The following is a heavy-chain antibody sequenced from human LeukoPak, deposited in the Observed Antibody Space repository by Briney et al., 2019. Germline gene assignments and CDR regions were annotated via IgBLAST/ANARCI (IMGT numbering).Heavy chain of an antibody. D-gene: IGHD3-9*01. CDR3: ARDSRYYDILTADFDY. CDR1: GLTFSSYE. Sequence: GGSLRLSCAASGLTFSSYEMNWVRQAPGKGLEWVSYISSSGSTIYYADSVKGRFTISRDNAKNSLYLQMNSLRAEDTAVYYCARDSRYYDILTADFDYWGQGTLVTVSS. V-gene: IGHV3-48*03. J-gene: IGHJ4*02. CDR2: ISSSGSTI.